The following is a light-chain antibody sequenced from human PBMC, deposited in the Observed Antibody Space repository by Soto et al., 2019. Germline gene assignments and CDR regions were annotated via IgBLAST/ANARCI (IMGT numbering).Light chain of an antibody. Sequence: EIVPTQSPATLSLSPWERATLSCMASQTIDNTLAWYQRKPGQAPRLLIYDASTRATGVPARFSGSGSGTDFTLTISSLQSEDFAVYYCQHYNYWPYTFGQGAKVDIK. CDR2: DAS. V-gene: IGKV3-15*01. J-gene: IGKJ2*01. CDR3: QHYNYWPYT. CDR1: QTIDNT.